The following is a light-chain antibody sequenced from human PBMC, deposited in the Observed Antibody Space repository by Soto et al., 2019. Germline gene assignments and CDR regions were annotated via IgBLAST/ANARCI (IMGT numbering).Light chain of an antibody. V-gene: IGKV4-1*01. CDR2: WAS. CDR3: QQYYSTPLT. Sequence: DIVMTQSPDSLAVSLGERATINCKSSQSVLYSSINKNYLAWYQQKPGQPPKLLIFWASTRESGVPDRFSGSGSGADFTLTISSLQAEDVAVYYCQQYYSTPLTFGGGTKVEL. CDR1: QSVLYSSINKNY. J-gene: IGKJ4*01.